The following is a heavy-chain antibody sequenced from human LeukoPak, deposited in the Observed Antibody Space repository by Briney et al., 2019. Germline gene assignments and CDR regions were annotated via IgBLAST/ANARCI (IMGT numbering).Heavy chain of an antibody. CDR1: GGTFSSYA. V-gene: IGHV1-69*06. CDR3: ARASGYCSGGSCYRNPGFWFDP. Sequence: GASVKVSCKASGGTFSSYAISWVRQAPGQGLEWMGGIIPIFGTANYAQKFQGRVTITADKSTSTAYMELSSLRSEDTAVYYCARASGYCSGGSCYRNPGFWFDPWGQGTLVTVSS. CDR2: IIPIFGTA. J-gene: IGHJ5*02. D-gene: IGHD2-15*01.